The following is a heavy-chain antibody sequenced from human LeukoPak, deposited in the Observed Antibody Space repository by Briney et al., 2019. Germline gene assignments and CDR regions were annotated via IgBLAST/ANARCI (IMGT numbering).Heavy chain of an antibody. Sequence: ASVKVSFKASGYTFTGYYTHWVRQAPGQGLEWMGWINPNSGGTNYAQKFQGRVTMTRDTSISTAYMELSRLRSDDTAVYYCARESGDGYNTGGFDYWGQGTLVTVSS. CDR1: GYTFTGYY. CDR2: INPNSGGT. D-gene: IGHD5-24*01. CDR3: ARESGDGYNTGGFDY. V-gene: IGHV1-2*02. J-gene: IGHJ4*02.